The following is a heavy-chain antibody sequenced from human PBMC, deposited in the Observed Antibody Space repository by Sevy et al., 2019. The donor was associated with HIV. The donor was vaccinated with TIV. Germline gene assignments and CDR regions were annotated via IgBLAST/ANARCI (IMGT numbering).Heavy chain of an antibody. CDR1: GLTFSSYW. Sequence: GGSLRLSCAASGLTFSSYWMSWVRQAPGKGLEWVANIKQDGSEKYNVDYVKGRVTISRDNAKNSLYLQMNSLRAEDTAVYYCARDWECTGGVCYCMDVWGQGTTVTVSS. CDR2: IKQDGSEK. V-gene: IGHV3-7*03. D-gene: IGHD2-8*02. CDR3: ARDWECTGGVCYCMDV. J-gene: IGHJ6*02.